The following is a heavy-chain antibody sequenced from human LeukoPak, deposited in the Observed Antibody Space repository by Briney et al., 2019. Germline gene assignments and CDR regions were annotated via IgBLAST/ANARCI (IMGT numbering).Heavy chain of an antibody. Sequence: ASVKVSCKASGYTFTSYYMHWVRQAPGQGLERMGIINPSGGSTSYAQKFQGRVTMTRDTSTSTVYMELSSLRSEDTAVYYCAREATGYYYDSSGYYGYYLDYWGQGTLVTVSS. CDR2: INPSGGST. CDR1: GYTFTSYY. CDR3: AREATGYYYDSSGYYGYYLDY. V-gene: IGHV1-46*01. D-gene: IGHD3-22*01. J-gene: IGHJ4*02.